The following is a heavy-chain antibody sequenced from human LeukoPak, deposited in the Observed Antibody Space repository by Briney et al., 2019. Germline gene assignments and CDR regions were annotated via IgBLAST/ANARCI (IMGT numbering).Heavy chain of an antibody. CDR2: IYHNGDT. J-gene: IGHJ3*02. CDR3: ARAGVVPAAINRAFDI. D-gene: IGHD2-2*02. V-gene: IGHV4-30-4*08. CDR1: GCAFISGAYY. Sequence: SLCLTCILSGCAFISGAYYWSWIRQPPGQGLERIGYIYHNGDTYYHPSIKCRFSISADTSKTHFPLKLSSVTATDTAVYYCARAGVVPAAINRAFDIWGQGSVVTVSS.